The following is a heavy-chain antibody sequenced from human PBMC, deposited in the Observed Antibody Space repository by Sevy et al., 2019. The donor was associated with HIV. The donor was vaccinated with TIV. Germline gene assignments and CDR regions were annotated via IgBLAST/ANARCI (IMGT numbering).Heavy chain of an antibody. CDR1: GFTFTSSA. CDR2: IVVGSGNT. J-gene: IGHJ4*02. Sequence: ASVKVSCKASGFTFTSSAVQWVRQARGQRLEWIGWIVVGSGNTNYAQKFQETVTITRDMSTSTAYMELSSLRSEDTAVYYCAAESAGHYFDYWGQGTLVTVSS. CDR3: AAESAGHYFDY. V-gene: IGHV1-58*01.